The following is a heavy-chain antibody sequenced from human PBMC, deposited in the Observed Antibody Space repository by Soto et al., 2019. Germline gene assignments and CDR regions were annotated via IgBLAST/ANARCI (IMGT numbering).Heavy chain of an antibody. J-gene: IGHJ3*02. Sequence: VASVKVSCKASGYTFTSYGISWVRQAPGQGLEWMGWISAYNGNTNYAQKLQGRVTMTTDTSTSTAYMELRSLRSDDTAVYYCARYRMRFGRSHAFDIWGQGTMVTVSS. CDR1: GYTFTSYG. CDR3: ARYRMRFGRSHAFDI. CDR2: ISAYNGNT. D-gene: IGHD3-10*01. V-gene: IGHV1-18*01.